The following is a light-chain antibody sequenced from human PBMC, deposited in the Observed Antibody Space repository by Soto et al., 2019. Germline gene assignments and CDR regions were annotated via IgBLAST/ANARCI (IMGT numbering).Light chain of an antibody. V-gene: IGKV3-15*01. CDR3: QQYSDWKT. J-gene: IGKJ2*01. Sequence: EIVMTQSPATLSVSPGERVTLSCRASRTVGSKLAWYQQKPGQAPRLLISDASTRATGIPARFSGSGSGTEFTLTISSLQSEDFADYYCQQYSDWKTFGQGTKLEIK. CDR2: DAS. CDR1: RTVGSK.